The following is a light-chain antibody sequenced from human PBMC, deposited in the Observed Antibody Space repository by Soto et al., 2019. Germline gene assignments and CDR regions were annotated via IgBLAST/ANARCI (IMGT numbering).Light chain of an antibody. V-gene: IGLV2-14*01. Sequence: QSALTQPASVSGSPGQSITISCTGTNSDVGGYNFVSWYQQHPGKAPKFMIYEVTNRSSGVSNRFSGSKSGNTASLTISGLQAEDEADYYCSSYTSSNTVIFGGGTKVTVL. CDR2: EVT. CDR3: SSYTSSNTVI. CDR1: NSDVGGYNF. J-gene: IGLJ2*01.